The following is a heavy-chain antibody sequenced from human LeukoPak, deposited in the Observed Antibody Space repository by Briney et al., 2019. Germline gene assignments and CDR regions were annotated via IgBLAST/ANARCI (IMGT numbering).Heavy chain of an antibody. J-gene: IGHJ6*03. Sequence: ASVKVSCKASGYTFTSYGISWVRQAPGQGLEWMGGIIPIFGTANYAQKFQGRVTITTDESTSTAYMELSSLRSEDTAVYYCARGGRMVRGVITSYYYYYMDVWGKGTTVTVSS. CDR1: GYTFTSYG. D-gene: IGHD3-10*01. CDR3: ARGGRMVRGVITSYYYYYMDV. CDR2: IIPIFGTA. V-gene: IGHV1-69*05.